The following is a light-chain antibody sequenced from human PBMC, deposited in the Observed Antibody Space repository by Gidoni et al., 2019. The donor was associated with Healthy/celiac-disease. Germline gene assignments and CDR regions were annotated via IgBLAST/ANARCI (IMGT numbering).Light chain of an antibody. CDR2: AAS. Sequence: AIRMTQSPSSLSASTGDRVTITCRASQGISSYLAWYQQKPGKAPKLLIYAASTLQSGVPSRFSGSGSGTDFTLTISCLQSEDFATYYCQQYYSYPPTFXQXTKVXIK. CDR1: QGISSY. J-gene: IGKJ1*01. CDR3: QQYYSYPPT. V-gene: IGKV1-8*01.